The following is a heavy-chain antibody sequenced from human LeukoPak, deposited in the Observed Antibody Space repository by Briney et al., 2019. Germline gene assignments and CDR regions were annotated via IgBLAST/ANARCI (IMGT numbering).Heavy chain of an antibody. Sequence: GGSLRLSCAASGFTFSSYWMSWVRQAPGKGLEWVAVVSYDGSNKYYADSVKGRFTISRVNSKNTLYLQMNSLRAEDTAVYYCAKDGGCSSTTCYSPYYFDYWGQGTLVTVSS. CDR3: AKDGGCSSTTCYSPYYFDY. J-gene: IGHJ4*02. D-gene: IGHD2-2*01. CDR1: GFTFSSYW. V-gene: IGHV3-30*18. CDR2: VSYDGSNK.